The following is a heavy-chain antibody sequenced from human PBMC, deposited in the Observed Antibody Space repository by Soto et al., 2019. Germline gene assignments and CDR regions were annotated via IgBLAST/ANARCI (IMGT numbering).Heavy chain of an antibody. CDR2: INGGGSHI. D-gene: IGHD3-9*01. V-gene: IGHV3-21*06. CDR1: GFTFNSHA. CDR3: AAELTSDAFDF. Sequence: VHLVESGGGVVQPGRTLRLSCVASGFTFNSHALNWVRQAPGKGLEWVSSINGGGSHIYYADSLKGRFTTSRDNARNSVYLQMNSLRAEDTAVYYCAAELTSDAFDFWGPGTVVTVS. J-gene: IGHJ3*01.